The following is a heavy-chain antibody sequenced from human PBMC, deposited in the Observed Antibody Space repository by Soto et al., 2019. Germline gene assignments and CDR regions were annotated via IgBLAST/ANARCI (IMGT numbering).Heavy chain of an antibody. CDR1: GFTFSSYG. D-gene: IGHD4-17*01. Sequence: GGSLRLSCAASGFTFSSYGMHWVRQAPGKGLEWVAVISYDGSNKYYADSVKGRFTISRDNSKNTLYLQMNSLRAEDTAVYYCAKLGDYGDYSPYNWFDPWGQGTLVTVSS. CDR2: ISYDGSNK. V-gene: IGHV3-30*18. J-gene: IGHJ5*02. CDR3: AKLGDYGDYSPYNWFDP.